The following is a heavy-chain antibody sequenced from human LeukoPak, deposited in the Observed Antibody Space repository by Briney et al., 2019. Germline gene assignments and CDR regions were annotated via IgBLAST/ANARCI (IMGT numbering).Heavy chain of an antibody. J-gene: IGHJ4*02. CDR3: AKGPRVNSGYHPDY. Sequence: PGGSLRLSCAASGFTFSSYAMTWVRQAPGKGLEWVSTITGSDDATYYAGSVKGRFTISRDYSRNKVYLQLNSLRAEDSAMYYCAKGPRVNSGYHPDYWGQGTLVTVSS. CDR2: ITGSDDAT. V-gene: IGHV3-23*01. D-gene: IGHD3-22*01. CDR1: GFTFSSYA.